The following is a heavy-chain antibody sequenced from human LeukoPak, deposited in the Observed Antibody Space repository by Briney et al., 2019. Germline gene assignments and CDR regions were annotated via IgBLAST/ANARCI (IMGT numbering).Heavy chain of an antibody. Sequence: TGGSLRLSCAASGFTFSSYEMNWVRQAPGKGLEWVSYISSSGSTIYYADSVKGRFISSRDNSKNTMYMQMNSLRAEDTAVYYCARAGGGPTTLYWYFDIWGRGTLVTVSS. J-gene: IGHJ2*01. CDR2: ISSSGSTI. D-gene: IGHD1-7*01. CDR3: ARAGGGPTTLYWYFDI. CDR1: GFTFSSYE. V-gene: IGHV3-48*03.